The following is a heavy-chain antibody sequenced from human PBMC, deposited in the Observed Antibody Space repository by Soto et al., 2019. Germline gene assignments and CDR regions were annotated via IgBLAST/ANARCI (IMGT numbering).Heavy chain of an antibody. Sequence: EVQLVESGGGLVQPGRSLRLSCAASGFTFDDYAMHWVRQAPGKGLEWVSGISWNSGSIGYADSVKGRFTISRDNAKNSLDVQMNSLRAEDTALYYGAKGGGGIAEWLVGYYYGMDVWGQGTTVTVSS. D-gene: IGHD6-19*01. J-gene: IGHJ6*02. CDR3: AKGGGGIAEWLVGYYYGMDV. CDR2: ISWNSGSI. V-gene: IGHV3-9*01. CDR1: GFTFDDYA.